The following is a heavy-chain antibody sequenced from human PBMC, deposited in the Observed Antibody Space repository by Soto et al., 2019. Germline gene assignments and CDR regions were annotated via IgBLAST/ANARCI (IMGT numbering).Heavy chain of an antibody. CDR1: GYAFTGYY. Sequence: ASVKVSCKSSGYAFTGYYIHWVRQAPGQGLEWMGWISPNSGDTNYAQKFQGRVTMTRDTSFSTAYMELSSLRSDDTAVYYCATRYSYVHFWGQGTWVTVPS. CDR3: ATRYSYVHF. D-gene: IGHD5-18*01. V-gene: IGHV1-2*02. J-gene: IGHJ4*02. CDR2: ISPNSGDT.